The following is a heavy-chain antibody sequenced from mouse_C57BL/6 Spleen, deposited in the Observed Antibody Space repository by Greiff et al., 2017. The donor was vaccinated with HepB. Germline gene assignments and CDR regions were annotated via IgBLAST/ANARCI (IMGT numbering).Heavy chain of an antibody. CDR1: GYSFTGYY. V-gene: IGHV1-42*01. D-gene: IGHD3-3*01. CDR3: ARRDFFMDY. CDR2: INPSTGGT. J-gene: IGHJ4*01. Sequence: EVMLVESGPELVKPGASVKISCKASGYSFTGYYMNWVKQSPEKSLEWIGEINPSTGGTTYNQKFKAKATLTVDKSSSTAYMQLKSLTSEDSAVYYCARRDFFMDYWGQGTSVTVSS.